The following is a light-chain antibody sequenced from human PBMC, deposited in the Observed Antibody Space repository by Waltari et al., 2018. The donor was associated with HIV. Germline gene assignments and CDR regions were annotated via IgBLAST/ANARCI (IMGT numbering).Light chain of an antibody. V-gene: IGKV1-8*01. CDR1: QGISSY. CDR3: QQYYSYPRT. CDR2: AAS. Sequence: AIRMTQSPSSFSASTGDRVTITCRASQGISSYLAWYQQKPGKAPKLLIYAASTLHSGVPSRFSGSGSGTDFTLTISCLQSEDFATYDCQQYYSYPRTFGQGTKVEIK. J-gene: IGKJ1*01.